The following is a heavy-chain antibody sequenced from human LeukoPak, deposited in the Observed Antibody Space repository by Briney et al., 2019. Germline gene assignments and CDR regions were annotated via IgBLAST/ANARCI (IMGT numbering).Heavy chain of an antibody. J-gene: IGHJ4*02. Sequence: PGGSLRLSCAASGFTFSDYYMSWIRQAPGKGLEWVSYISSSGSTIYYADSVKGRFTISRDNSKNTLYLQMNSLRAEDTAVYYCAKGTWIQLWLFDYWGQGTLVTVSS. CDR1: GFTFSDYY. CDR3: AKGTWIQLWLFDY. V-gene: IGHV3-11*01. CDR2: ISSSGSTI. D-gene: IGHD5-18*01.